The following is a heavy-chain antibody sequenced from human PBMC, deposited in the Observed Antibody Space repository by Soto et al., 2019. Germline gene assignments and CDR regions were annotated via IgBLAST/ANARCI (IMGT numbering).Heavy chain of an antibody. J-gene: IGHJ6*02. CDR3: AKRIGNYVPYYYYGMDV. CDR1: GFTFSSYA. V-gene: IGHV3-23*01. Sequence: GGSLRLSCAASGFTFSSYAMSWVRQAPGKGLEWVSAISGSGGSTYYADSVKGRFTISRDNSKNTLYLQMNSLRAEDTAVYYCAKRIGNYVPYYYYGMDVWGQGTTVTVSS. CDR2: ISGSGGST. D-gene: IGHD1-7*01.